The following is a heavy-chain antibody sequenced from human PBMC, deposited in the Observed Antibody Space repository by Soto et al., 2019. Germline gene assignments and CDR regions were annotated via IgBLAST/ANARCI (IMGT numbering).Heavy chain of an antibody. CDR1: GYTFTSYG. J-gene: IGHJ6*02. Sequence: QVQLVQSGAEVKKPGASVKVSCKASGYTFTSYGISWVRQAPGQGLEWMGWISAYNGNTNYAQKLQGRVTMTTDTSTSTAYMELRSLRSDVTAVYYCARDPSIFGGPDYYYGMDVWGQGTTVTVSS. V-gene: IGHV1-18*01. D-gene: IGHD3-3*01. CDR2: ISAYNGNT. CDR3: ARDPSIFGGPDYYYGMDV.